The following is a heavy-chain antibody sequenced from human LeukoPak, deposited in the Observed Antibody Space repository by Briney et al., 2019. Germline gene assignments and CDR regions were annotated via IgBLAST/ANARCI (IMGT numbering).Heavy chain of an antibody. D-gene: IGHD3-16*01. CDR1: GFTFSSYG. CDR3: ARASEVMPFDY. V-gene: IGHV3-33*01. J-gene: IGHJ4*02. CDR2: IWYDGSNK. Sequence: GGSLSLSCAASGFTFSSYGMHWVRQAPGKGLEWVAVIWYDGSNKYYADSVKGRFTISRDNSKNTLYLQMNSLRAEDTAVYYCARASEVMPFDYWGQGTLVTVSS.